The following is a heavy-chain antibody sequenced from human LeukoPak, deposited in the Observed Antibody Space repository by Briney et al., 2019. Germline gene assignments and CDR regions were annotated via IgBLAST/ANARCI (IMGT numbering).Heavy chain of an antibody. CDR2: INPNSGGT. Sequence: ASVTVSCKASGYTFTVYYLHWVRQAPGQGLEWVGWINPNSGGTNYAQKFQGRVTMTRDTSISTVYMELSRLRSDDTAVYYCSREDYWGQGTLVTVSS. J-gene: IGHJ4*02. CDR1: GYTFTVYY. V-gene: IGHV1-2*02. CDR3: SREDY.